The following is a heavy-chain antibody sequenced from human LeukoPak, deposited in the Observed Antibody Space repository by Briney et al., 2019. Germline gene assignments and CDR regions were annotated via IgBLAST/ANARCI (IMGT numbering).Heavy chain of an antibody. CDR2: INHSGYT. Sequence: SETLSLTCAVSGVSLDDYYWAWVRQTPGKGLEGIGEINHSGYTNDSPSLTSRVTLSIGPSRKQFSLNLRSVTVAGAGIYYCTRMTTGHDYWGQGTLVTVSS. CDR1: GVSLDDYY. J-gene: IGHJ4*02. D-gene: IGHD4-17*01. V-gene: IGHV4-34*01. CDR3: TRMTTGHDY.